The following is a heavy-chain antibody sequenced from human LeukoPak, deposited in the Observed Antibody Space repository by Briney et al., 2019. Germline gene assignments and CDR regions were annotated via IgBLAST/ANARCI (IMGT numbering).Heavy chain of an antibody. D-gene: IGHD6-13*01. CDR3: ARGPYSSSWYGYYYYYMDV. CDR1: GYTFTSYD. CDR2: ISAYNGNT. Sequence: EASVKVSCKASGYTFTSYDINWVRQATGQGLEWMGWISAYNGNTNYAQKLQGRVTMTTDTSTSTAYMELRSLRSDDTAVYYCARGPYSSSWYGYYYYYMDVWGKGTTVTVSS. J-gene: IGHJ6*03. V-gene: IGHV1-18*01.